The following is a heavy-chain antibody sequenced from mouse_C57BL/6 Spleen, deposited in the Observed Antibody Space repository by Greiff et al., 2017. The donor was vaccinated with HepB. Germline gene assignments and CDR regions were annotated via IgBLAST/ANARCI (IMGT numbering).Heavy chain of an antibody. CDR3: AREPLYYYGSTAWFAY. CDR1: GYAFSSSW. D-gene: IGHD1-1*01. Sequence: VQLQESGPELVQPGASVKISCKASGYAFSSSWMNWVQQRPGKGLAWIGRIYPGDGDTNYNGKFKGKATLTADKSSSTAYMQLSSLTSEYSAVYFCAREPLYYYGSTAWFAYWGQGTLVTVSA. J-gene: IGHJ3*01. V-gene: IGHV1-82*01. CDR2: IYPGDGDT.